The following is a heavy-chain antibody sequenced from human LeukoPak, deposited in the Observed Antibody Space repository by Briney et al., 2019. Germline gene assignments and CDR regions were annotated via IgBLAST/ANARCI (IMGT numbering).Heavy chain of an antibody. CDR3: AKDRSCTNDICHGDFDY. CDR1: GFTFSSYA. V-gene: IGHV3-23*01. J-gene: IGHJ4*02. Sequence: GGSLRLSCAASGFTFSSYAVSWVRQAPGRGLEWVSSISGSGGSTYGADSVKGRFTISRDNSKNTLYLQMNSLRAEDTALYYCAKDRSCTNDICHGDFDYWGQGTLVTVSS. D-gene: IGHD2-8*01. CDR2: ISGSGGST.